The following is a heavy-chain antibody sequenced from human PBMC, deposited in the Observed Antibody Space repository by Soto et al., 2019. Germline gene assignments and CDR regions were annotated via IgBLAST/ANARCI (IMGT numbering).Heavy chain of an antibody. J-gene: IGHJ5*02. CDR3: ASDPGTLNWFAP. V-gene: IGHV3-48*01. CDR1: GFTFSSYS. Sequence: EVQLVESGGGLVQPGGSLRLSCAASGFTFSSYSMNWVRQAPGKGLEWVSYISSSSSTIYYADSVKGRFTISRDNAKITLYLQTTSLRVDATAVYYCASDPGTLNWFAPWGQGTLVTVSS. CDR2: ISSSSSTI.